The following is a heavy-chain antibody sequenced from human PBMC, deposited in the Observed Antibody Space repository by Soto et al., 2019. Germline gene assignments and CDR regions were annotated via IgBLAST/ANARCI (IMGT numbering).Heavy chain of an antibody. V-gene: IGHV3-30*03. J-gene: IGHJ4*02. CDR1: GFTFSTYG. CDR3: SIDHHRHYGMSY. CDR2: ISYDGSNK. D-gene: IGHD4-17*01. Sequence: GGSLRLSCAASGFTFSTYGMHWVRQAPGKGLEWVAVISYDGSNKYYADSVKGRFTISRDNSKNTLYLQVNSLRAEDTAVYYFSIDHHRHYGMSYRGPGTLVTSSS.